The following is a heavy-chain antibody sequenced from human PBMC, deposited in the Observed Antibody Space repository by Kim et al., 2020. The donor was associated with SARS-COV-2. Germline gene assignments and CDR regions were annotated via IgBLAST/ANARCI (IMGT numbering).Heavy chain of an antibody. CDR2: FDPEDGET. CDR1: GYTLTELS. CDR3: ARVVPAHNPYYYGMDV. D-gene: IGHD2-2*01. J-gene: IGHJ6*02. V-gene: IGHV1-24*01. Sequence: ASVKVSCKVSGYTLTELSMHWVRQAPGKGLEWMGGFDPEDGETIYAQKFQGRVTMTEDTSTDTAYMELSSLRSEDTAVYYCARVVPAHNPYYYGMDVWGQGTTVTVSS.